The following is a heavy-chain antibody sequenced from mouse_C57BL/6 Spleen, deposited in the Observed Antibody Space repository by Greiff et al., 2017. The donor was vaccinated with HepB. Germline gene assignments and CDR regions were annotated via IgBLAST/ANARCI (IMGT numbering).Heavy chain of an antibody. J-gene: IGHJ4*01. Sequence: VQLQQPGAELVMPGASVKLSCKASGYTFTSYWMHWVKPRPGQGLEWIGEIDPSDSYTNYNQKFKGKSTLTVDKSSSTAYMQLSSLTSEDSAVYYCARELTGNYAMDYWGQGTSVTVSS. CDR1: GYTFTSYW. D-gene: IGHD4-1*01. CDR3: ARELTGNYAMDY. V-gene: IGHV1-69*01. CDR2: IDPSDSYT.